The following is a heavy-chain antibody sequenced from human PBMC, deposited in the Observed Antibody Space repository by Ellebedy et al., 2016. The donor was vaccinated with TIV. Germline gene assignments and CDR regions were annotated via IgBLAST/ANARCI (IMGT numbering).Heavy chain of an antibody. V-gene: IGHV3-11*03. CDR3: ARNYGGNSGIEH. Sequence: GGSLRLXXKASGFTFSASYMSWIRQTPGRGLEWLSFISSSSGYTKSADSVKGRFTITRDNAKNLLYLQMDSLSADDTAVYYCARNYGGNSGIEHWGQGTRVTVSS. CDR2: ISSSSGYT. J-gene: IGHJ4*02. D-gene: IGHD4-23*01. CDR1: GFTFSASY.